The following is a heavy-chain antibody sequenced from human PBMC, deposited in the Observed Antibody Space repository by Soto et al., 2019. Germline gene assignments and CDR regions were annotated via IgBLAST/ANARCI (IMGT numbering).Heavy chain of an antibody. D-gene: IGHD6-6*01. Sequence: QVQLVESGGGVVQPGKSLRLSCTASGLTFSDSTIHWVRQAPGKGLEWVAALRYDGRNKYYADSVKGRSSISRDNTKNTLAVNALRDEDTAVNYCAREGAYSGSAFDYWGQGTLVTVSS. CDR2: LRYDGRNK. V-gene: IGHV3-30*04. CDR3: AREGAYSGSAFDY. J-gene: IGHJ4*02. CDR1: GLTFSDST.